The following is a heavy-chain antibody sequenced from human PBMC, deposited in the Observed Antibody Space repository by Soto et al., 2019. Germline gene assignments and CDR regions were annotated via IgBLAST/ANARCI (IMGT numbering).Heavy chain of an antibody. J-gene: IGHJ4*02. V-gene: IGHV1-69*06. D-gene: IGHD3-22*01. CDR2: IIPIFGTA. Sequence: SVKVSCKASGWTFSSYAISWVRQAPGQGLEGMGGIIPIFGTANYAQKCQGRVTITADKSTSTAYMELSSLRSENTAVYYCAREGPHTVTYYCDSSWGQGTLVTVSS. CDR1: GWTFSSYA. CDR3: AREGPHTVTYYCDSS.